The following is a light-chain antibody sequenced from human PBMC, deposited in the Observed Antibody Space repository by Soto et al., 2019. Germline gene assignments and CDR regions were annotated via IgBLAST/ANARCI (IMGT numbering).Light chain of an antibody. CDR1: QSISSY. J-gene: IGKJ4*01. Sequence: DIQMTQSPSSLSASVGDRVTITCRASQSISSYLNWYQQKPGKAPKLLIYAASTLQSGVPSRFSVSGSGTDFTLTISSLQPEDFATYYCQQGYSTPLTFGGGTKVEIK. CDR3: QQGYSTPLT. V-gene: IGKV1-39*01. CDR2: AAS.